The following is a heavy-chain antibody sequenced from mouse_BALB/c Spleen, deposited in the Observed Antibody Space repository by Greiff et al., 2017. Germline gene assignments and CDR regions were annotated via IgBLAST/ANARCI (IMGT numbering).Heavy chain of an antibody. V-gene: IGHV1-87*01. CDR2: IYPGDGDT. Sequence: VQLQQSGAELARPGASVKLSCKASGYTFTSYWMQWVKQRPGQGLEWIGAIYPGDGDTRYTQKFKGKATLTADKSSSTAYMQLSSLASEDSAVYYCAVDYVGVDYWGQGTSVTVSS. CDR3: AVDYVGVDY. CDR1: GYTFTSYW. J-gene: IGHJ4*01. D-gene: IGHD1-1*01.